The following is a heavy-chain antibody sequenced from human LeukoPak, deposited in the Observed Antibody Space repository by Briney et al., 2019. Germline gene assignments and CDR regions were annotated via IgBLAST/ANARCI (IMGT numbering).Heavy chain of an antibody. CDR1: GFSFGTSG. CDR2: ISWNGNVK. V-gene: IGHV3-30*03. D-gene: IGHD3-10*01. CDR3: VTEEGKYYYTSGSYGFDI. Sequence: GGSLRLSCAASGFSFGTSGMNWVRQAPGKGLEWVAIISWNGNVKYYADNIKGRFTISRDNSKNTLYLQLNSLRAEDTAVYYCVTEEGKYYYTSGSYGFDIWGQGTSVSVSS. J-gene: IGHJ3*02.